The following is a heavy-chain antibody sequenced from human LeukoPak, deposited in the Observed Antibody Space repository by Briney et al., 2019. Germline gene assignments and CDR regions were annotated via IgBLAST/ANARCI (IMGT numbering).Heavy chain of an antibody. CDR1: GFTFSSYA. Sequence: PGGSLRLSCAASGFTFSSYAMSWVRQAPGKGLEWVAGISGSGGSTHHADSVKGRSTISRDNSKNTLYLQMNSLRAEDTAVYYCAKDLGIVVVPAAIGYWGQGTLVTVSS. J-gene: IGHJ4*02. CDR3: AKDLGIVVVPAAIGY. D-gene: IGHD2-2*03. CDR2: ISGSGGST. V-gene: IGHV3-23*01.